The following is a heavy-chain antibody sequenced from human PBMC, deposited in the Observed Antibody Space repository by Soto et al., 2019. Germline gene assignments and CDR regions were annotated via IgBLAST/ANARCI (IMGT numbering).Heavy chain of an antibody. D-gene: IGHD3-10*01. Sequence: QVQLQESGTGLVKPSETLSLTCAVSGGSISTLYWTWIRQPPGKGPQYIGAISYSGSTSYNPSLKGRVSMSVDTSNNEFSLKLTSVTAADTAVYYCARGQRPYVSGPYSPWFDPWGQGILVTVSS. CDR2: ISYSGST. J-gene: IGHJ5*02. V-gene: IGHV4-59*11. CDR1: GGSISTLY. CDR3: ARGQRPYVSGPYSPWFDP.